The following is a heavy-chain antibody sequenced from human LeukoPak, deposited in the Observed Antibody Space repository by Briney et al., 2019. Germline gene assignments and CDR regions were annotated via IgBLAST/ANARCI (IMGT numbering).Heavy chain of an antibody. CDR3: ASLYCGGDCYADY. D-gene: IGHD2-21*01. J-gene: IGHJ4*02. V-gene: IGHV4-59*12. CDR1: GGSISSYY. Sequence: SETLSLTCTVSGGSISSYYWSWIRQPPGKGLEWIGHIYHSGSTYYNPSLKSRVTISVDRSKNQFSLKLSSVTAADTAVYYCASLYCGGDCYADYWGQGTLVTVSS. CDR2: IYHSGST.